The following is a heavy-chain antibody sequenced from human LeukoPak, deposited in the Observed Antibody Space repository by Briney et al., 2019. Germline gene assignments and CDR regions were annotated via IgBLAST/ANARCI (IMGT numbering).Heavy chain of an antibody. CDR2: ISSNGGST. V-gene: IGHV3-64*01. J-gene: IGHJ4*02. CDR3: ASLSKGGWYDY. Sequence: GGSLRLSCAASGFTFSSYAMHWVRQAPGKGLEYVSAISSNGGSTYYANSVKGRFTISRDNSKNTLYLQMGSLRAEDMAVYYCASLSKGGWYDYRGQGTLVTVSS. D-gene: IGHD6-19*01. CDR1: GFTFSSYA.